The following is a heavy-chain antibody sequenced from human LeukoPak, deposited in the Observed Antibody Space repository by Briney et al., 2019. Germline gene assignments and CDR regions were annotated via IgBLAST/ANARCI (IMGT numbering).Heavy chain of an antibody. D-gene: IGHD2-2*01. CDR2: IYHSGST. V-gene: IGHV4-4*02. CDR1: GGSISSSNW. J-gene: IGHJ5*02. CDR3: ASQPSSTYNWFDP. Sequence: PSETLSLTCAVSGGSISSSNWWSWVRQPPGKGLEWIGEIYHSGSTNYNPSLKSRVTISVDKSKNQFSLKLSSVTAADTAVYYCASQPSSTYNWFDPWGQGTLVTVSS.